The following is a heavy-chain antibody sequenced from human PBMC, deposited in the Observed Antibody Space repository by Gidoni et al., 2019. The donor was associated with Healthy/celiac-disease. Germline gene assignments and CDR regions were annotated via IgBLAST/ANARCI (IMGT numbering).Heavy chain of an antibody. CDR2: INHSGST. Sequence: QVQLQQWGAGLLTPSETLSLTCAVYGGSFSGYYWSWIRQPPGKGLEWIGEINHSGSTNYNPSLKSRVTISVDTSKNQFSLKLSSVTAADTAVYYCARGPKYYYGSGRFDYWGQGTLVTVSS. CDR3: ARGPKYYYGSGRFDY. J-gene: IGHJ4*02. CDR1: GGSFSGYY. D-gene: IGHD3-10*01. V-gene: IGHV4-34*01.